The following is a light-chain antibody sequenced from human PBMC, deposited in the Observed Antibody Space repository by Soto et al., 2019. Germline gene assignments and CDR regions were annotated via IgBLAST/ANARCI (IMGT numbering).Light chain of an antibody. CDR3: SSYTSSSTRLV. J-gene: IGLJ2*01. V-gene: IGLV2-14*03. Sequence: QSVLTQPASVSGSPGQSITISCTGTSSDVGGYNYVSWYQHHPDKAPKLMIYDVNNRPSGVSNRFSGSKSGNTASLTISGLQAGDEAAYYCSSYTSSSTRLVFGGGTKLTVL. CDR1: SSDVGGYNY. CDR2: DVN.